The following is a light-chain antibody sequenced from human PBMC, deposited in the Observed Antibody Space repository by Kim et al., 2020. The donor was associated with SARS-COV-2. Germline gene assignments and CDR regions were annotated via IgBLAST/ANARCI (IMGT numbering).Light chain of an antibody. CDR3: AGWDDGLSGPV. Sequence: ELTQPPSASVTPGQRVTISCSGSSSNIGSTYIYWYQQRQGTAPKLLIYRDNQRPSGVPYRVSGSKSGTSTSLAITGLRTEDEADYYCAGWDDGLSGPVFGGGTQLTVL. J-gene: IGLJ3*02. V-gene: IGLV1-47*01. CDR1: SSNIGSTY. CDR2: RDN.